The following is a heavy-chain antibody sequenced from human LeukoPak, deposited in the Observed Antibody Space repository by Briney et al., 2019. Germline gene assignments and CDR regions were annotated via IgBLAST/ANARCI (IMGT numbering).Heavy chain of an antibody. CDR3: ARDRLATVTTFHFDY. V-gene: IGHV3-33*01. CDR2: IWSDSTNK. Sequence: GRSLRLSCAASGFTFSTYAMHWVRQAPGKGLEWVAVIWSDSTNKYYADSVRGRFTISRDNSKNTLYLQMSSLRAEDTAMYYCARDRLATVTTFHFDYWGQGTLVTVSS. D-gene: IGHD4-17*01. J-gene: IGHJ4*02. CDR1: GFTFSTYA.